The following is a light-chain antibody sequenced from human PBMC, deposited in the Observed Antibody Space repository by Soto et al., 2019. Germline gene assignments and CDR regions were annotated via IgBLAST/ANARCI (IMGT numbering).Light chain of an antibody. V-gene: IGKV3-15*01. CDR3: QQYNNSPRT. CDR2: GAS. CDR1: QSVSSN. J-gene: IGKJ2*01. Sequence: DIVMTQSPATLSVSPGERATLSCRASQSVSSNLAWYQQKPGHAPRLLIYGASTRATGIPARFSGSGSGTEFTLTISSLQSADFAVYYCQQYNNSPRTFGQGTKMEIK.